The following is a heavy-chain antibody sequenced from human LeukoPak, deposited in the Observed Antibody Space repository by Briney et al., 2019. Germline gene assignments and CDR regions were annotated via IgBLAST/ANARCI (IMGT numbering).Heavy chain of an antibody. CDR2: IYTSGTT. J-gene: IGHJ4*02. V-gene: IGHV4-4*09. CDR3: AGGSPAAGTNYFDY. CDR1: GGSIGSYY. D-gene: IGHD6-13*01. Sequence: PSETLSLTCTVSGGSIGSYYWSWIRQPPGKGLEWIGYIYTSGTTNYNPSLKSRVTMSLDTSKNQFSLKLSSVTAADMAVYFCAGGSPAAGTNYFDYWGQGALVTVSS.